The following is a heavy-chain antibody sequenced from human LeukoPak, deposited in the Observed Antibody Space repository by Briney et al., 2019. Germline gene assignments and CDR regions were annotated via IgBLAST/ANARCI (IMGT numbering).Heavy chain of an antibody. CDR3: SRESGAFCPFGY. Sequence: PSGTLSLTCDVSGGSISNTNWWSWVRQPPGQRLEWIGEVSLAGQTNYNPSLSGRVTMSLDESSIQLSLKLTSVTAADTAIYYCSRESGAFCPFGYWGQGTLVIVPS. CDR2: VSLAGQT. V-gene: IGHV4-4*02. J-gene: IGHJ4*02. D-gene: IGHD1-26*01. CDR1: GGSISNTNW.